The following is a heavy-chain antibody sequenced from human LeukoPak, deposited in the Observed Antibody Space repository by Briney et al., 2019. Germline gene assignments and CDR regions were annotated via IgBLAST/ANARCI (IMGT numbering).Heavy chain of an antibody. V-gene: IGHV3-30*02. D-gene: IGHD3-10*01. CDR2: IRYDGSNK. J-gene: IGHJ4*02. CDR3: AKDLSKGLLYRRGMYYFDY. Sequence: GGSLRLSCAASGFTFSSYGMHWVRRAPGKGLEWVAFIRYDGSNKYYADSVKGRFTISRDNSKNTLYLQMNSLRAEDTAVYYCAKDLSKGLLYRRGMYYFDYWGQGTLVTVSS. CDR1: GFTFSSYG.